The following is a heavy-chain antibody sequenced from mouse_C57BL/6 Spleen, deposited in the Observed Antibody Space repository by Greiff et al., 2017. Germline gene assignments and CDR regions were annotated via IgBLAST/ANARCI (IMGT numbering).Heavy chain of an antibody. D-gene: IGHD2-4*01. CDR1: GYSITSGYY. J-gene: IGHJ4*01. V-gene: IGHV3-6*01. Sequence: EVQLQESGPGLVKPSQSLSLTCSVTGYSITSGYYWNWIRQFPGNKLEWMGYISYDGSNNYNPSLKNRISITRDTSKNQFFLKLNSVTTEDTATYYCARDLFYYDYDDYAMDYWGQGTSVTVSS. CDR3: ARDLFYYDYDDYAMDY. CDR2: ISYDGSN.